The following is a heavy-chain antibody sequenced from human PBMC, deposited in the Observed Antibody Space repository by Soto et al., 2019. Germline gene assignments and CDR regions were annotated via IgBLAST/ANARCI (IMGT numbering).Heavy chain of an antibody. D-gene: IGHD2-8*01. Sequence: PSETLSLTCTVSGGSVSRSSYYWGWIRQPPGKGLEWIGSASYSGSTYYNPSLKSRVSISVDTPKNQFSLKLTSVTAADTAVYSCARRPLDCSTGVRYIRSGWFDPWGQGTPVTVSS. V-gene: IGHV4-39*01. CDR2: ASYSGST. CDR3: ARRPLDCSTGVRYIRSGWFDP. CDR1: GGSVSRSSYY. J-gene: IGHJ5*02.